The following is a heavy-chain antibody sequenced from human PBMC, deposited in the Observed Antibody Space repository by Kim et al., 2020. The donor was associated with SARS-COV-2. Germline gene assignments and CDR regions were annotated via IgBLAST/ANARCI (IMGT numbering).Heavy chain of an antibody. CDR2: INPKSGGT. J-gene: IGHJ4*02. Sequence: ASVKVSCKASGYTFTDYYMYWVRQAPGQGLEWMGWINPKSGGTNYAQKFQGRVSMTRDTSISTAYMELSRLTSDDTAMYYCAAGYCSAGNCKPPYWGQGTLVTVSS. CDR3: AAGYCSAGNCKPPY. V-gene: IGHV1-2*02. D-gene: IGHD2-15*01. CDR1: GYTFTDYY.